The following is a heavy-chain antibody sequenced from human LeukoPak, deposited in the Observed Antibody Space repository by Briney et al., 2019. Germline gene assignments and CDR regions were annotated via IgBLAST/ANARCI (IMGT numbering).Heavy chain of an antibody. CDR2: ISSSSSYI. CDR3: ARDQAVPAAPFDY. J-gene: IGHJ4*02. Sequence: GGSLRLSCAASAFTFSSYSMNWVRQAPGKGLEWVSSISSSSSYIYYADSVKGRFTISRDNAKNSLYLQMNSLRAEDTAVYYCARDQAVPAAPFDYWGQGTLVTVSS. V-gene: IGHV3-21*01. D-gene: IGHD2-2*01. CDR1: AFTFSSYS.